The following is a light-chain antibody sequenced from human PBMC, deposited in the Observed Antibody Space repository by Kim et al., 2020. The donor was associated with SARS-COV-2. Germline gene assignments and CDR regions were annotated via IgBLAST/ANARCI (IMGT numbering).Light chain of an antibody. CDR2: EVS. CDR3: CSYAGSSTVV. CDR1: SSDVGSYNH. V-gene: IGLV2-23*02. J-gene: IGLJ2*01. Sequence: GQSITISCTGTSSDVGSYNHVSWYQQHPGKAPKLMIYEVSKRPSGVSNRFSGSKSGNTASLTISGLQAEDEADYYCCSYAGSSTVVFGGGTQLTVL.